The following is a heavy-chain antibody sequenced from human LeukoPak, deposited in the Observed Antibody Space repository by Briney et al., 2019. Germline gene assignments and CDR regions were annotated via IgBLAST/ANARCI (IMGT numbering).Heavy chain of an antibody. Sequence: GGSLRLSCAASGFTFSSYGMHWVRQAPGKGLEWVAFIRYDGSNKYYADSVKGRFTISRDNSKNTLYLQMNSLRAEDTAVYYCAKDHNDFWSGLPYYWGQGTLVTVSS. CDR2: IRYDGSNK. CDR1: GFTFSSYG. D-gene: IGHD3-3*01. V-gene: IGHV3-30*02. CDR3: AKDHNDFWSGLPYY. J-gene: IGHJ4*02.